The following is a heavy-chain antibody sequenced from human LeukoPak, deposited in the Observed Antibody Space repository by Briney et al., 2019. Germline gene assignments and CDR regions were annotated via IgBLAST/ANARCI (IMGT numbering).Heavy chain of an antibody. D-gene: IGHD2-2*01. V-gene: IGHV3-48*01. CDR2: ISSESTTI. CDR1: GFIFSGYS. CDR3: ARVLLPGAG. J-gene: IGHJ4*02. Sequence: GGPLRLSCVVSGFIFSGYSMIWVRQRPGKGLECISFISSESTTIEYADSVKGRFTISRDDANNSLFLTMNNLRADDTAVYYCARVLLPGAGWGQGTLVTVSS.